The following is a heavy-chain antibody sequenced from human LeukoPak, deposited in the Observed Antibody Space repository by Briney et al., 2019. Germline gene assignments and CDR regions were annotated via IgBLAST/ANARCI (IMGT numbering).Heavy chain of an antibody. CDR2: NYAGDSDT. Sequence: GESLKISYRGSGYIFSDYWIGWVRQMPGRGLEWMGINYAGDSDTRYMPSFQGQVTISADKSINTAYLQWSSLKASDTAVYFCARERGYYCSTGSCYFDFWGQGTLVTVSS. J-gene: IGHJ4*02. CDR3: ARERGYYCSTGSCYFDF. CDR1: GYIFSDYW. V-gene: IGHV5-51*01. D-gene: IGHD2-15*01.